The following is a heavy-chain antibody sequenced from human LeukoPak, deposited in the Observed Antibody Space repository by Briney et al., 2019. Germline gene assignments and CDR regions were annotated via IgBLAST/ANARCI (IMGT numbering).Heavy chain of an antibody. J-gene: IGHJ4*02. V-gene: IGHV3-23*01. CDR2: ISGSGGST. CDR3: AKDPTHYYDSRGYYC. CDR1: GFTFSIYA. Sequence: GGSLSLSCAASGFTFSIYAMRGARKAPGKGLEWVSAISGSGGSTYYADSVKGRFTISRDNSMNTLYLQMNSMRAEDTAVYYCAKDPTHYYDSRGYYCWGQGTLVTASS. D-gene: IGHD3-22*01.